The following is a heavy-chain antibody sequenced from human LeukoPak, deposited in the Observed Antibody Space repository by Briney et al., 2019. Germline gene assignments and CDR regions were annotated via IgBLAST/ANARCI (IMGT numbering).Heavy chain of an antibody. CDR1: GFTFSSYS. J-gene: IGHJ4*02. CDR2: ISSSSSYI. D-gene: IGHD5-24*01. V-gene: IGHV3-21*01. CDR3: ARDDGVKY. Sequence: GGALRLSCAASGFTFSSYSMNWVRQAPGKGLEGVSSISSSSSYIYYAESVKGRFTISRDNAKNSLYLQMNSLRAEDTAVYYCARDDGVKYWGQGTLVTVSS.